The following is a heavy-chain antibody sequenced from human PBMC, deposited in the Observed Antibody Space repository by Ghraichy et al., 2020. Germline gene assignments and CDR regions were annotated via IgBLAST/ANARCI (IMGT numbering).Heavy chain of an antibody. CDR3: TRRWLNSVWQFDY. CDR1: GFIFSDHT. Sequence: GGSLRLSCAASGFIFSDHTMDWVRQTPGKGLEWVGRIRRRANDHTTEYAASVEGRFTISRDDSKNLVFLQMNSLKVEDSALYYCTRRWLNSVWQFDYWGQGALVTVSA. V-gene: IGHV3-72*01. D-gene: IGHD5-24*01. J-gene: IGHJ4*02. CDR2: IRRRANDHTT.